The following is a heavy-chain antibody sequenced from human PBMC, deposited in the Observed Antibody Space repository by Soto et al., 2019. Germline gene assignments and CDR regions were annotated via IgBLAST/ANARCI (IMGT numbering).Heavy chain of an antibody. V-gene: IGHV4-30-4*08. D-gene: IGHD6-13*01. Sequence: SETLSLTCSVSGDSISNSRFYWAWIRQPPGKGLEWIGYIYYSGSTYYNPSLKSRVTISVDTSKNQFSLNLSSVTAADTAVYYCARGAYSSWSHPLAYWGQGTLVTVSS. CDR3: ARGAYSSWSHPLAY. CDR1: GDSISNSRFY. J-gene: IGHJ4*02. CDR2: IYYSGST.